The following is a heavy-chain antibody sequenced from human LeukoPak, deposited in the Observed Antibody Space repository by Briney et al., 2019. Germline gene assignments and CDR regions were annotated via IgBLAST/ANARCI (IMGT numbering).Heavy chain of an antibody. D-gene: IGHD2-21*01. CDR3: ARGPISYCGGDCYFSYYFDY. J-gene: IGHJ4*02. CDR1: GGSFSGSY. V-gene: IGHV4-34*01. CDR2: INHSGST. Sequence: SDTPSLTCAVYGGSFSGSYWSWIRQPPGKGLEWIEEINHSGSTNYTPSLKSRVTISVDTSKNQFSLKLSSVTAADTAVYYCARGPISYCGGDCYFSYYFDYWGQGTLVTVSS.